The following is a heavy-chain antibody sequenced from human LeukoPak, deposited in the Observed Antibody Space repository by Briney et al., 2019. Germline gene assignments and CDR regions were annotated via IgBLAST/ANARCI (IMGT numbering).Heavy chain of an antibody. V-gene: IGHV4-59*01. CDR1: DVSIKNYY. J-gene: IGHJ4*02. CDR3: ARDRHYYDSSGYYAGFDY. D-gene: IGHD3-22*01. CDR2: IYYSGST. Sequence: PSETLSLTCTVSDVSIKNYYWSWIRQPPGKGLEWIGYIYYSGSTNYNPSLKSRVTISVDTSKNQFSLKLSSVTAADTAVYYCARDRHYYDSSGYYAGFDYWGQGTLVTVSS.